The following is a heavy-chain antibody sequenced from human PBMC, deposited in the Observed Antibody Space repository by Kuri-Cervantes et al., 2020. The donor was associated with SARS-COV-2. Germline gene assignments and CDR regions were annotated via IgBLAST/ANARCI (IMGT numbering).Heavy chain of an antibody. J-gene: IGHJ4*02. CDR2: ILSGCSK. Sequence: GGSLRLSCAAYGFTVSSNYMSWVRQAPGKGLEWVSVILSGCSKYYADCVKGRFTISRDNSKNTLYLQMNSLRAENTAVYYCARRPDCSSTSCYLGFDYWGQGTLVTVSS. D-gene: IGHD2-2*01. CDR1: GFTVSSNY. CDR3: ARRPDCSSTSCYLGFDY. V-gene: IGHV3-53*01.